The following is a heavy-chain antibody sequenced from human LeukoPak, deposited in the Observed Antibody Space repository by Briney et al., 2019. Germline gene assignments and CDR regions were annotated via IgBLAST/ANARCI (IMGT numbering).Heavy chain of an antibody. CDR2: IKHDGSDQ. CDR3: VKDSRNWAFDY. V-gene: IGHV3-7*01. Sequence: GGSLRLSCVASGFTFSNYWLTWVRQAPGKGLEWVANIKHDGSDQYYLDSVKGRFTISRDNSKNTLYLQMNSLRPEDTAVYYCVKDSRNWAFDYWGQGTLVTVSS. J-gene: IGHJ4*02. D-gene: IGHD6-13*01. CDR1: GFTFSNYW.